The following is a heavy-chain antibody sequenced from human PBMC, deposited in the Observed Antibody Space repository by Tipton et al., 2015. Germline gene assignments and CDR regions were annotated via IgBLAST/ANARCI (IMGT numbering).Heavy chain of an antibody. D-gene: IGHD4-17*01. V-gene: IGHV6-1*01. CDR1: GDSVSSSTSA. Sequence: GLVKPSQTLSLTCDISGDSVSSSTSAWNWIRQSPSRGLEWLGRTYYRSKWYYEYSISVKSRVTVTPDTSKNQFSLHLNSVTPEDTAVYYCARQEGGDYGRFYGLDVWGQGTTVTVSS. J-gene: IGHJ6*02. CDR2: TYYRSKWYY. CDR3: ARQEGGDYGRFYGLDV.